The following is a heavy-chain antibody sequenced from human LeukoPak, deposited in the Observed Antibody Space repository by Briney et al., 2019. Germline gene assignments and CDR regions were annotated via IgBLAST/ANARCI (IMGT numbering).Heavy chain of an antibody. V-gene: IGHV4-34*01. CDR3: ARESRKVTAAFDY. Sequence: PSETLSLTCAVYGGSFSGYYWSWIRQPPGKGLEWIGEIYHSGSTNYNPSLKSRVTISVDKSKNQFSLKLSSVTAADTAVYYCARESRKVTAAFDYWGQGTLVTVSS. J-gene: IGHJ4*02. CDR1: GGSFSGYY. D-gene: IGHD2-21*02. CDR2: IYHSGST.